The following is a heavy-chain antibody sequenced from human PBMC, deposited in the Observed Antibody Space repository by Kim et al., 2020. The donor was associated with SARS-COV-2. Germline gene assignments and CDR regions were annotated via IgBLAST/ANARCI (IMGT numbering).Heavy chain of an antibody. J-gene: IGHJ6*02. CDR3: ARSRGVGDYAMDV. Sequence: SVKVSCKASGGSFSSYTVSWVRQAPGQGLEWMGRIIPIPHMAKYAQKFQGRVTITADISTNTAYMELSSLKSEDTAVYYCARSRGVGDYAMDVWGQGTTVTVSS. CDR1: GGSFSSYT. V-gene: IGHV1-69*02. CDR2: IIPIPHMA. D-gene: IGHD2-8*01.